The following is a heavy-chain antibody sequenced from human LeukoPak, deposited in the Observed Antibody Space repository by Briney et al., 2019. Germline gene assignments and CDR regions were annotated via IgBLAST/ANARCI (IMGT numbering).Heavy chain of an antibody. D-gene: IGHD2-15*01. CDR1: GGSISSGDYY. CDR3: ARDRVVAPYFDC. V-gene: IGHV4-30-4*01. Sequence: SETLSLTCTVSGGSISSGDYYWSWIRQSPRKGLEWIGYIYYSGSTYYNPSLKSRVTISVDTSKNQFSLKLSSVTAADTAVYYCARDRVVAPYFDCWGQGTLVTVSS. CDR2: IYYSGST. J-gene: IGHJ4*02.